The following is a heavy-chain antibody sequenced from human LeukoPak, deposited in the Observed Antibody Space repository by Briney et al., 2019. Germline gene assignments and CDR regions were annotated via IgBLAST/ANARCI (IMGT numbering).Heavy chain of an antibody. CDR1: GFTLSGSA. D-gene: IGHD5-12*01. J-gene: IGHJ4*02. CDR2: IRSKANSYAT. Sequence: GGSLRLSCAASGFTLSGSAMHWVRQASGKGLEWVGRIRSKANSYATAYAASVKGRFTISRDDSKNTAYLQMNSLKTEDTAVYYCTSPVLRGYSGYEIGYWGQGTLVTVSS. V-gene: IGHV3-73*01. CDR3: TSPVLRGYSGYEIGY.